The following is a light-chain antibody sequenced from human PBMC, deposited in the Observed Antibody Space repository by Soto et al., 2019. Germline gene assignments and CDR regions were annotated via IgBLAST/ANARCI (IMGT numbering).Light chain of an antibody. CDR1: SSDVGGYNY. CDR2: EVS. CDR3: SSYTSSSTLYV. Sequence: QAVVTQPASVSGSPGQSITISCTGTSSDVGGYNYVSWYQQHPGKAPKLMIYEVSNRPSGVSNRFSGSKSGNTASLTISGLQAEDEADYYCSSYTSSSTLYVFGTGTQLTVL. J-gene: IGLJ1*01. V-gene: IGLV2-14*01.